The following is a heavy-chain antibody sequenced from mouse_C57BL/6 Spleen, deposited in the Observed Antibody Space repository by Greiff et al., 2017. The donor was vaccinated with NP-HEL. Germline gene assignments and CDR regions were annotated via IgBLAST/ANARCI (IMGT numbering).Heavy chain of an antibody. Sequence: QVQLKQSGAELVRPGTSVKVSCKASGYAFTNYLIEWVKQRPGQGLEWIGVINPGSGGTNYNEKFKGKATLTADKSSSTAYMQLSSLTSEDSAVYFGARSGGNYVYAMDYWGQRTSVTVSS. V-gene: IGHV1-54*01. CDR2: INPGSGGT. CDR1: GYAFTNYL. CDR3: ARSGGNYVYAMDY. D-gene: IGHD2-1*01. J-gene: IGHJ4*01.